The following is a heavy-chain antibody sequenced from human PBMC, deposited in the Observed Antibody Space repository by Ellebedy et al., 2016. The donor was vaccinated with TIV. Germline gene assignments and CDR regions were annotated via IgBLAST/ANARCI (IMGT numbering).Heavy chain of an antibody. CDR2: IYDSGTT. Sequence: MPSETLSLTCTVSGGSMSSDYWTWIRQPPGKELEWIAYIYDSGTTNYNPSLKSRVTISIDRSRSQFSLKLGSVTAADTAVYYCARLANLAWALSSGPKVYYTMDVWGQGTTVTVSS. CDR1: GGSMSSDY. V-gene: IGHV4-59*08. D-gene: IGHD3-10*01. J-gene: IGHJ6*02. CDR3: ARLANLAWALSSGPKVYYTMDV.